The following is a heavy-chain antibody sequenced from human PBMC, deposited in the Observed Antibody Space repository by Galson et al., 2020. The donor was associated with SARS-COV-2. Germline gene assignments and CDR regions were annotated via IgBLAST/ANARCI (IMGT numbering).Heavy chain of an antibody. D-gene: IGHD5-18*01. CDR1: GGSFSGYY. CDR3: AREDTATSSYFYGMDV. J-gene: IGHJ6*04. CDR2: INHSGST. Sequence: SETLSLTCAVYGGSFSGYYWSWIRQPPGKGLEWIGEINHSGSTNYNPSLKSRVTISVDTSKNQFSLKLSSVTAADTAVYYCAREDTATSSYFYGMDVWGEGTTVIVAS. V-gene: IGHV4-34*01.